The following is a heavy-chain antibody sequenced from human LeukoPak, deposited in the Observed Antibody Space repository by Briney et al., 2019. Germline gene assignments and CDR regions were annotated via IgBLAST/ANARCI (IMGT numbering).Heavy chain of an antibody. J-gene: IGHJ4*02. Sequence: GGSLRLSCAASGFTFSSYAMSWVRQAPGKGLGWVSVIYSGGSTYYADSVKGRFTISRDNSKNTLYLQMNSLRAEDTAVYYCARGGWFGEFIDYWGQGTLVTVSS. V-gene: IGHV3-53*01. CDR3: ARGGWFGEFIDY. CDR2: IYSGGST. D-gene: IGHD3-10*01. CDR1: GFTFSSYA.